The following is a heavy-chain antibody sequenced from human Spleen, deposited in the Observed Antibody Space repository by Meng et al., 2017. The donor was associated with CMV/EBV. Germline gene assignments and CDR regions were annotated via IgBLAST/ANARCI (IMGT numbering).Heavy chain of an antibody. V-gene: IGHV3-49*04. CDR2: IRSKAYGGTT. CDR3: VRDWSGSRDY. D-gene: IGHD1-26*01. CDR1: GFTFSDYA. Sequence: GESLKISCSVSGFTFSDYAMSWVRQAPGKGLEWVGFIRSKAYGGTTQYAASVKGRFTISRDDAKNSLYLQMNGLGAEDTAVYYCVRDWSGSRDYWGQGTLVTVSS. J-gene: IGHJ4*02.